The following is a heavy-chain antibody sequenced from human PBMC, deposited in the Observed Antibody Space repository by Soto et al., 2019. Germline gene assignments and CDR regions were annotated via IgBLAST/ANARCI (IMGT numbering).Heavy chain of an antibody. Sequence: QVQLVQSGPEVTMPGASVKGSCKTSGYTFTAYGLAWLRQAPGQRPEWLGWVGTANANANYAEKFQGRVTMTAHRPTPTPYMEARSLRSDEPAVYCCARALNPDPSASYSFAYWGQGALVTVSS. V-gene: IGHV1-18*01. D-gene: IGHD1-26*01. CDR1: GYTFTAYG. CDR3: ARALNPDPSASYSFAY. CDR2: VGTANANA. J-gene: IGHJ4*02.